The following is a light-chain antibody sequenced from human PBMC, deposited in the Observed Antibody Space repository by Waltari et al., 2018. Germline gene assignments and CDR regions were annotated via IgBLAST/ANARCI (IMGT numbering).Light chain of an antibody. J-gene: IGKJ2*01. CDR3: QQYGSSLYT. V-gene: IGKV3-20*01. Sequence: EIVLTQSPGTLSLSPGERATLSCRASQSVSSSYLAWYQQKPGQAPRLLIYGASSRATGIPARFSGSGSGTDFTLTISRLEPEDFAVYYCQQYGSSLYTFGQGTKLDIK. CDR2: GAS. CDR1: QSVSSSY.